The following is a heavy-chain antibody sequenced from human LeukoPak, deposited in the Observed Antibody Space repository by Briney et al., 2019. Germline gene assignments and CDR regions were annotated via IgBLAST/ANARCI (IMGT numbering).Heavy chain of an antibody. J-gene: IGHJ6*03. V-gene: IGHV4-34*01. CDR3: ARGLNRIAAAGPPKYYYYMDV. D-gene: IGHD6-13*01. CDR1: GGSFSGYY. Sequence: SETLSLTCAVYGGSFSGYYWSGIRQPPGKGLEWIGEINHSGSTNYNPSLKSRVTISVDTSKNQFSLKLSSVTAADTAVYYCARGLNRIAAAGPPKYYYYMDVWGKGTTVTVSS. CDR2: INHSGST.